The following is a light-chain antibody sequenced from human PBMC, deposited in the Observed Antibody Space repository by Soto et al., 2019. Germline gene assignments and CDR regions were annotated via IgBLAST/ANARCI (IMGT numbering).Light chain of an antibody. CDR2: VNS. CDR1: SSNIGAGYD. J-gene: IGLJ2*01. CDR3: QSYDSILSGSTVV. Sequence: QAVVTQPPSVSGAPGQRVTISCTGSSSNIGAGYDVHWYQQLPGTAPKLLIYVNSNRPSGVPDRFSGSKSGTSASLAITGLLAEDEADYYCQSYDSILSGSTVVFGGGTKLTVL. V-gene: IGLV1-40*01.